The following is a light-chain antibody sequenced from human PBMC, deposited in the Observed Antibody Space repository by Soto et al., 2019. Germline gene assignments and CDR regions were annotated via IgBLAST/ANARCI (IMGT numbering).Light chain of an antibody. CDR3: QSYDNLLIGPL. J-gene: IGLJ2*01. CDR1: GSNVGASYD. V-gene: IGLV1-40*01. Sequence: QSVLTQPPSVSGAPGQTITMSCTGSGSNVGASYDVHWYQVLPGAGPRLLIYKNNNRPSGVPDRFSGSKSGTSASLAITGPRADDEADYYCQSYDNLLIGPLFGGGTKLTVL. CDR2: KNN.